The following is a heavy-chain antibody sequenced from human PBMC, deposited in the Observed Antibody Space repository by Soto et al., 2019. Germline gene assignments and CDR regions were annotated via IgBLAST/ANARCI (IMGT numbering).Heavy chain of an antibody. J-gene: IGHJ5*02. Sequence: SLKISCAASGFTFDDYAMHWVRQAPGKGLEWVSGISWNSGSIGYADSVKGRFTISRDNAKNSLYLQMNSLRAEDTALYYCAKGSGTGIAAAGPNWFDPWGQGTLVTVSS. CDR1: GFTFDDYA. CDR3: AKGSGTGIAAAGPNWFDP. D-gene: IGHD6-13*01. V-gene: IGHV3-9*01. CDR2: ISWNSGSI.